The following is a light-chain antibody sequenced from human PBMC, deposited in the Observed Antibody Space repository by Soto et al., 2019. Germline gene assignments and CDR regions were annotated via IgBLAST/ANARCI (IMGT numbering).Light chain of an antibody. Sequence: QSALTQPASVSGSPGQSITLSCTGTSSDIGGYDYVSWYQRHPGKAPKLIIYDVNKRPSGVSNRLSGSKSGNTASLTISGLQAEDEAYYYCTSYASGSSHVVFGGGTKLTVL. J-gene: IGLJ2*01. CDR1: SSDIGGYDY. CDR3: TSYASGSSHVV. CDR2: DVN. V-gene: IGLV2-14*01.